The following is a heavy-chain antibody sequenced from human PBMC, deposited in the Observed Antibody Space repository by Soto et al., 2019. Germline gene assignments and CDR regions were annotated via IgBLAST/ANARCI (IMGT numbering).Heavy chain of an antibody. CDR2: IRSKVYGGTT. CDR3: AREGDYSYGYLDY. V-gene: IGHV3-49*03. D-gene: IGHD3-16*02. CDR1: GFTFGGYA. Sequence: GGSLRLSCIGSGFTFGGYAMSWFRQAPGKGLEWVGLIRSKVYGGTTDYAASVKGRFTISRDDSKSIAYLQMDSLKTEDTAVYYCAREGDYSYGYLDYWGQGTLVTVSS. J-gene: IGHJ4*02.